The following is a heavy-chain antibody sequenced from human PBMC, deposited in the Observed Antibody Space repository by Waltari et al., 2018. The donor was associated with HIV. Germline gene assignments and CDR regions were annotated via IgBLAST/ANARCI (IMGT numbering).Heavy chain of an antibody. J-gene: IGHJ6*02. D-gene: IGHD5-18*01. CDR1: GGPFSSYA. CDR2: IIPIFGTA. Sequence: QVQLVQSGAEVKKPGSSVKVSCKASGGPFSSYAISWVRQAPGQGLEWMGGIIPIFGTANYAQKFQGRVTITADKSTSTAYMELSSLRSEDTAVYYCARDRVDTAMVGGALYYYYYGMDVWGQGTTVTVSS. V-gene: IGHV1-69*06. CDR3: ARDRVDTAMVGGALYYYYYGMDV.